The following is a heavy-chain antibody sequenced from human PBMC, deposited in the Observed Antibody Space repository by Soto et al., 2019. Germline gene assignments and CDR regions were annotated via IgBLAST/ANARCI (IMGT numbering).Heavy chain of an antibody. Sequence: ASVKVSCKASGGTFSSYTISWVRQAPGQGLEWMGRIIPILGIANYAQKFQGRVTITADKSTSTAYMELSSLRSEDTAVYYCARALGNDFWSGYPDYWGQGTLVTVSS. V-gene: IGHV1-69*02. J-gene: IGHJ4*02. D-gene: IGHD3-3*01. CDR2: IIPILGIA. CDR3: ARALGNDFWSGYPDY. CDR1: GGTFSSYT.